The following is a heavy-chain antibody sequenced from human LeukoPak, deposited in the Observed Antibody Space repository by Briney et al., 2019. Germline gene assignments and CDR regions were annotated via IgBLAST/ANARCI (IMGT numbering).Heavy chain of an antibody. J-gene: IGHJ4*02. CDR2: IYGDSST. V-gene: IGHV3-53*01. CDR1: GFTVNSYY. D-gene: IGHD3-22*01. Sequence: PGGSLRLSCAASGFTVNSYYMSWVRQAPGKGLEWVSLIYGDSSTSYADSVKGRFTISRDNSKKTLSLQMNSLRAEDTAMYYCARGGSGYYWAFDCWGQGTLVTVSS. CDR3: ARGGSGYYWAFDC.